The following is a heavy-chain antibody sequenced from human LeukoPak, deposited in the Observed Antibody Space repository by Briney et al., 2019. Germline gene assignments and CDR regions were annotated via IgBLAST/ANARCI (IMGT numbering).Heavy chain of an antibody. J-gene: IGHJ4*02. CDR1: GFTFSSYS. D-gene: IGHD6-13*01. V-gene: IGHV3-21*01. CDR2: ISSSGSYI. CDR3: ARGPIAAAGHFDY. Sequence: GGSLRLSCAASGFTFSSYSMNWVRQAPGKGLEWVSSISSSGSYIYYADSVKGRFTISRDNAKNSLYLQMNSLRAEDTAVYYCARGPIAAAGHFDYWGQRTLVTVSS.